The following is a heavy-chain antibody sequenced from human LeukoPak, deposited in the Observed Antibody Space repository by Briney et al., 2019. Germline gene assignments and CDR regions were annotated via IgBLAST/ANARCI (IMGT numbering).Heavy chain of an antibody. D-gene: IGHD3-9*01. J-gene: IGHJ4*02. CDR2: ISASGGNT. CDR1: GFTFSSYA. V-gene: IGHV3-23*01. Sequence: GGSLRLSCAASGFTFSSYAMSWVRQAPQKGLEWVSAISASGGNTYYADSVKGRFTVSRDNSKNTLYLRMNSLRAEDTAIYYCAKTNKRDDILIWGQGTLVTVSS. CDR3: AKTNKRDDILI.